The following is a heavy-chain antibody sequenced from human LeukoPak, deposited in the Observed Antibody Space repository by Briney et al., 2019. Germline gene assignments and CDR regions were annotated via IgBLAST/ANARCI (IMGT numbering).Heavy chain of an antibody. CDR1: GLTFSTYD. Sequence: GVSMRLSCAASGLTFSTYDMHWVRPATGEGLEWVSGIGKGGDTYYVGSVKGRFTISRENGKNSLYLQMNSLRSGDTAVYYCARGGYSGFDVWGQGTVVTV. J-gene: IGHJ3*01. CDR3: ARGGYSGFDV. V-gene: IGHV3-13*04. D-gene: IGHD5-12*01. CDR2: IGKGGDT.